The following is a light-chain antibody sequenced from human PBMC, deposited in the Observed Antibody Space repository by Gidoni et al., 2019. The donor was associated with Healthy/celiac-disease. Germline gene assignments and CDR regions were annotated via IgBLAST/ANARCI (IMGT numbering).Light chain of an antibody. V-gene: IGLV4-69*01. CDR2: LNSDGSH. CDR3: QTWGTGIQGV. J-gene: IGLJ3*02. CDR1: SGHSSYA. Sequence: QLFLTPTPSASASPGAPVKLTCTLSSGHSSYAIAWHQQQPEKGPRYLMKLNSDGSHSKGDGIPDRFSGSSSGAERYLTISSLQSEDEADYYCQTWGTGIQGVFGGGTKLTVL.